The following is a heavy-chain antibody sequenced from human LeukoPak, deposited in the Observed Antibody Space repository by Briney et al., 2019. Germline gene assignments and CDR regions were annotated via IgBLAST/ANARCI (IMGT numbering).Heavy chain of an antibody. CDR2: ISGSGGTA. CDR1: GFTFSIYA. J-gene: IGHJ4*02. Sequence: GGSLRLSCTASGFTFSIYAMSWVRQAPGKGLEWVSAISGSGGTAYYADSVKGRFTISRDNSKNTLYLQMNSLRAEDTAVYYCAKKGYYDGSGYYMYYFDHWGQGTLVTVSS. V-gene: IGHV3-23*01. CDR3: AKKGYYDGSGYYMYYFDH. D-gene: IGHD3-22*01.